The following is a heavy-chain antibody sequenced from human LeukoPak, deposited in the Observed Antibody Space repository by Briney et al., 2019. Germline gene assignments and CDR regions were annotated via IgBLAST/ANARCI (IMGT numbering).Heavy chain of an antibody. CDR2: ISAYNGNT. Sequence: ASVKVSCKASGYTLTSYGISWVRQAPGQGLEWMGWISAYNGNTNYAQKFQGRVTITRNTSISTAYMELSSLRSEDTAVYYCARIRAKYCSSTSCYYFDYWGQGTLVTVSS. CDR1: GYTLTSYG. D-gene: IGHD2-2*01. CDR3: ARIRAKYCSSTSCYYFDY. V-gene: IGHV1-18*01. J-gene: IGHJ4*02.